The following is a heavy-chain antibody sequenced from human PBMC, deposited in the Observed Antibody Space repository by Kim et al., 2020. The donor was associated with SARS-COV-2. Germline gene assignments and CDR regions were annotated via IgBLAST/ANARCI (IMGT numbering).Heavy chain of an antibody. CDR3: ARDSMGGLMGIDY. D-gene: IGHD7-27*01. V-gene: IGHV1-18*01. CDR1: GYTFTSYG. J-gene: IGHJ4*02. CDR2: ISAYNGNT. Sequence: ASVKVSCKASGYTFTSYGISWVRKAPGQGLEWMGWISAYNGNTNYAQKLQGRGTMTTDTSTSTAYMELRSLRSDDTAVDYCARDSMGGLMGIDYWGQGTLVTVS.